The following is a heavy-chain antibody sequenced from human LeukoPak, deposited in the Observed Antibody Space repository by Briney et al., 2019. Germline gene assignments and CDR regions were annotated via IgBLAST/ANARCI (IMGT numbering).Heavy chain of an antibody. CDR3: ARIRDGYNDAYDI. D-gene: IGHD5-24*01. V-gene: IGHV1-46*01. J-gene: IGHJ3*02. CDR2: INPGGDNT. CDR1: GYTFTNYY. Sequence: GASAKVSCKASGYTFTNYYIHWVRQAPGQGLEWMGLINPGGDNTDYAQNFQGRVTMTRDTSTSTVYMGLSSLRSEDTAVYYCARIRDGYNDAYDIWGQGTMVTVSS.